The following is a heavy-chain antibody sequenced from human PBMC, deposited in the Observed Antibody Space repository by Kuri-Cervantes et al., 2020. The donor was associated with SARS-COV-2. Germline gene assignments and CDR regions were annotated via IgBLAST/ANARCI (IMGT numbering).Heavy chain of an antibody. CDR3: AGVGYCSSTSCYAFDY. CDR1: GGTFSSYA. J-gene: IGHJ4*02. D-gene: IGHD2-2*01. CDR2: IIPIFGTA. Sequence: SVKVSCKASGGTFSSYAISWVRQAPGQGLEWMGGIIPIFGTANYAQKFQGRVTITPDESTSTAYMKLSSLRSEDTAVYYCAGVGYCSSTSCYAFDYWGQGTLVTVSS. V-gene: IGHV1-69*13.